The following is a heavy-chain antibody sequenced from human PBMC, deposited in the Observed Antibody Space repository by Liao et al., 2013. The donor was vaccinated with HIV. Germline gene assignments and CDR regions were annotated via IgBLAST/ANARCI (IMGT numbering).Heavy chain of an antibody. D-gene: IGHD6-19*01. CDR1: GGSTNDYY. Sequence: QVQLQESGPRLVKPSETLSLTCSVSGGSTNDYYWSWIRQPAGKGLEWIGRIDASETTKYNPSLKTRVTMSVDTSEDQLSLQLRSVTGADTAVYYCARLTEGVAGTLYFQHWGQGTLVTVSS. CDR2: IDASETT. V-gene: IGHV4-4*07. CDR3: ARLTEGVAGTLYFQH. J-gene: IGHJ1*01.